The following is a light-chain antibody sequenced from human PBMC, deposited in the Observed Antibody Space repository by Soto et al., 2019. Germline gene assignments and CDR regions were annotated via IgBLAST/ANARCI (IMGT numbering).Light chain of an antibody. J-gene: IGKJ1*01. CDR3: QQYNAYPWT. V-gene: IGKV1-5*03. CDR2: KAS. Sequence: DIQMTQSPSTLSASVGDRVTITCRASQSISSWLAWYQQKPGKAPKLLIYKASTLESGVPSNFSGSGSGTEFSLTISSLQPEDFGTYYCQQYNAYPWTFGQGTKVDIK. CDR1: QSISSW.